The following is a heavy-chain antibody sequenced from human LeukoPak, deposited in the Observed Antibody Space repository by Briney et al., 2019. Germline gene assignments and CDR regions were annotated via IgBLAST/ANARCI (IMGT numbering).Heavy chain of an antibody. J-gene: IGHJ4*02. CDR2: INHSGST. CDR3: ARHEKYSSSWYGSPYFDY. CDR1: GGSFSGYY. V-gene: IGHV4-34*01. D-gene: IGHD6-13*01. Sequence: SETLSLTCAVYGGSFSGYYWSWIRQPPGKGLEWIGEINHSGSTNYNPSLKSRVTISVDTSKNQFSLKLSSVTAADTAVYYCARHEKYSSSWYGSPYFDYWGQGTLVTVSS.